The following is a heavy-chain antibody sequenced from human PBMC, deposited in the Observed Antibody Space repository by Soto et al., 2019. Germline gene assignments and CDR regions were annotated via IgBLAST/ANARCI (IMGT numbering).Heavy chain of an antibody. CDR3: AREYNRLMVVVVNVCVY. CDR2: ISSSSSYI. J-gene: IGHJ4*02. V-gene: IGHV3-21*01. D-gene: IGHD3-22*01. CDR1: GFTFRSYG. Sequence: GGSLRLSCAASGFTFRSYGMNWVRQAPGKGLEWVSSISSSSSYIYYADSVKGRFTISRDNAKNSLYLQMNSLRAEDTAVYYCAREYNRLMVVVVNVCVYWGLGTWVNVSS.